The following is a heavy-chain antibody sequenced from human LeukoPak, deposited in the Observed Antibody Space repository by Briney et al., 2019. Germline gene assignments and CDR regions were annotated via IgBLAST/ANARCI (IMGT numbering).Heavy chain of an antibody. Sequence: ASVKVSCKASGYTFAGYNMHWVRQAPGQGLEWMGWINPHSGGTKNAQKFQGTVTMTRDTSISTAYMDLSNLRSDDTAVYYCARGGGLDENFDSWGQGTPVTVSS. J-gene: IGHJ4*02. CDR2: INPHSGGT. V-gene: IGHV1-2*02. D-gene: IGHD2-15*01. CDR3: ARGGGLDENFDS. CDR1: GYTFAGYN.